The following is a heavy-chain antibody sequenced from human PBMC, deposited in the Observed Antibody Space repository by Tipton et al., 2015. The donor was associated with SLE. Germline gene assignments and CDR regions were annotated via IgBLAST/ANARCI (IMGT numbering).Heavy chain of an antibody. CDR3: ARENSAIYGMDV. CDR1: DYTFTRYG. Sequence: QSGPEVKKPGASVKVSCKASDYTFTRYGISWVRQAPGQGLEWMGWISVYNGNTNYAQNLQGRVTMTTDTSTSTAYMELRSLRSDDTAVYYCARENSAIYGMDVWGQGTTVTVSS. J-gene: IGHJ6*02. V-gene: IGHV1-18*01. D-gene: IGHD2/OR15-2a*01. CDR2: ISVYNGNT.